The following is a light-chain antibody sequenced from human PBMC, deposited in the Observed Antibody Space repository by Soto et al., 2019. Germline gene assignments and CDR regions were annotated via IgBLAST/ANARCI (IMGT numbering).Light chain of an antibody. CDR3: QQYGSSHPMYT. Sequence: ELVLTQSPGNLSLSPGERAALSCRASQSVSSTYLAWYRQKPGQAPRLLIYGASSRATGSPDRFSGSGSGTDFTLTISRREPEDFASYYCQQYGSSHPMYTFGQGTKVDIK. V-gene: IGKV3-20*01. CDR1: QSVSSTY. J-gene: IGKJ2*01. CDR2: GAS.